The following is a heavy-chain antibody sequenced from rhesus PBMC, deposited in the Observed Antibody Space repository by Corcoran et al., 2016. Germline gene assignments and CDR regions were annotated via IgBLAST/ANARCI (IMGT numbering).Heavy chain of an antibody. J-gene: IGHJ4*01. D-gene: IGHD6-13*01. CDR3: ATGQLVNYFDF. Sequence: QLQLQESGPGLVKPSETLSVSCAVSGGSISSSYWSWFRPPPGKGREWIGYIYCGGSTTTYNPSLKSRVTLSVDTSKNQFSLKRSAVTAADTAVYYCATGQLVNYFDFWGQGVLVTVSS. CDR2: IYCGGSTT. CDR1: GGSISSSY. V-gene: IGHV4-169*02.